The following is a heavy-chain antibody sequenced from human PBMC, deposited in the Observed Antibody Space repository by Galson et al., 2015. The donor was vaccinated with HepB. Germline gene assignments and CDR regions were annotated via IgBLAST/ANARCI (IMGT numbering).Heavy chain of an antibody. CDR1: GYTFTSYA. J-gene: IGHJ5*02. V-gene: IGHV7-4-1*02. CDR2: INTNTGNP. CDR3: ARDPSPALRYGDYYWFDP. Sequence: SVKVSCKASGYTFTSYAMNWVRQAPGQGLEWMGWINTNTGNPTYAQGFTGRFVFSLDTSVSTAYLQISSLKAEDTAVYYCARDPSPALRYGDYYWFDPWGQGTLVTVSS. D-gene: IGHD4-17*01.